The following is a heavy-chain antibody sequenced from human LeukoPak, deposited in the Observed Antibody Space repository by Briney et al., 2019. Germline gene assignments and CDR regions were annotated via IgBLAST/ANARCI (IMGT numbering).Heavy chain of an antibody. D-gene: IGHD3-9*01. Sequence: SVKVSCKASGGTFSSYAISWVRQAPGQGLEWMGGIIPIFGTANYAQMFQGRVTITADKSTSTAYMELSSLRSEDTAVYYCARASRVANYDILTGYYYYWGQGTLVTVSS. J-gene: IGHJ4*02. V-gene: IGHV1-69*06. CDR1: GGTFSSYA. CDR2: IIPIFGTA. CDR3: ARASRVANYDILTGYYYY.